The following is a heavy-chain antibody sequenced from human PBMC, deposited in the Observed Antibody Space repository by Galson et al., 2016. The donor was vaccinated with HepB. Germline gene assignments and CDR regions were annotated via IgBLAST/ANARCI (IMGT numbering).Heavy chain of an antibody. J-gene: IGHJ5*02. D-gene: IGHD2-8*01. CDR3: AILIASNGHLYP. Sequence: SLRLSCAASGFTFSTYSMNWVRQAPGKGLECVSSIDGRSTDIYYVDSVKGRFTISRDNAKNSVFLEMDNLTAEDSAIYYCAILIASNGHLYPWSQGTLVTVSS. V-gene: IGHV3-21*01. CDR1: GFTFSTYS. CDR2: IDGRSTDI.